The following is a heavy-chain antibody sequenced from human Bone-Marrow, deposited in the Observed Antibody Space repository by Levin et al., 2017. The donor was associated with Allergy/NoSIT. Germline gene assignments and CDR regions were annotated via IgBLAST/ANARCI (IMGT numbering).Heavy chain of an antibody. J-gene: IGHJ4*02. CDR1: GFSLSTSGMC. D-gene: IGHD3-10*01. CDR2: IDWDDDK. CDR3: ARSTVGSGSYDKTIDY. V-gene: IGHV2-70*11. Sequence: SGPTLVKPTQTLTLTCTFSGFSLSTSGMCVSWIRQPPGKALEWLARIDWDDDKYYSTSLKTRLTISKDTSKNQVVLTMTNMDPVDTATYYCARSTVGSGSYDKTIDYWGQGTLVTVSS.